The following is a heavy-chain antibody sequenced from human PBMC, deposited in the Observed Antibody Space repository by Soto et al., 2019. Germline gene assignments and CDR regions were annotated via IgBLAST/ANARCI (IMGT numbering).Heavy chain of an antibody. CDR3: ARQNNYGDYAGSYYYGMDV. J-gene: IGHJ6*02. Sequence: PGESLKISCKGSGYSFTSYWIGWVRQMPGKGLEWMGIIYPGDSDTRYSPSFQGQVTISADKSISTAYLQWGSLKASDTAMYYCARQNNYGDYAGSYYYGMDVWGQGTTVTVSS. CDR2: IYPGDSDT. CDR1: GYSFTSYW. D-gene: IGHD4-17*01. V-gene: IGHV5-51*01.